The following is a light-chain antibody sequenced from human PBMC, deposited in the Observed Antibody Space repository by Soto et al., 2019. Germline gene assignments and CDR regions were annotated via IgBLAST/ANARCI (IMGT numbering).Light chain of an antibody. V-gene: IGKV1-5*03. CDR1: QTISSW. CDR2: KAS. J-gene: IGKJ1*01. Sequence: DIQMTQSPSTLSGSVGYRFTITCRASQTISSWLAWYQQKPGKAPKLLIYKASTLKSGVPSRFSGSGSGTEFTLTISSLQPDDFATYYCQQYNRYFKSFGQGTQ. CDR3: QQYNRYFKS.